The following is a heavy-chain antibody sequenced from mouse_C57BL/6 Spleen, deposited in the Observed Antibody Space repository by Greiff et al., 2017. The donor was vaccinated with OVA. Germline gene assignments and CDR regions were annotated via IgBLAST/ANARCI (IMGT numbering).Heavy chain of an antibody. CDR2: IYPGDGDT. Sequence: QVQLKQSGPELVKPGASVKISCKASGYAFSSSWMNWVKQRPGKGLEWIGRIYPGDGDTNYNGKFKGKATLTADKSSSTAYMQLSSRTSEDSAVYFCARRRGIYYGNFHFDYWGQGTTLTVSS. D-gene: IGHD2-1*01. J-gene: IGHJ2*01. CDR3: ARRRGIYYGNFHFDY. CDR1: GYAFSSSW. V-gene: IGHV1-82*01.